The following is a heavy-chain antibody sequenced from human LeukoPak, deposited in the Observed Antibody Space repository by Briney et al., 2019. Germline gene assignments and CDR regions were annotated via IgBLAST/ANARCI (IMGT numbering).Heavy chain of an antibody. CDR1: GFTFSSYS. J-gene: IGHJ6*02. CDR2: ISSSSSYI. Sequence: PGGSLRLSCAASGFTFSSYSMNWVRQAPGKGLEWVSSISSSSSYIYYADSVKGRFTISRDNAKNSLYLQMNSLRAEDTAVYYCARVTDGSGSYFIPYGMDVWGQGTTVTVSS. D-gene: IGHD3-10*01. V-gene: IGHV3-21*04. CDR3: ARVTDGSGSYFIPYGMDV.